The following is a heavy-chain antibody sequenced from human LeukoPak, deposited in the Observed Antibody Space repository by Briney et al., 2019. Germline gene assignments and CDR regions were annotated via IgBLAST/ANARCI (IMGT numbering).Heavy chain of an antibody. CDR1: GYTFTSYY. J-gene: IGHJ5*02. V-gene: IGHV1-46*01. CDR2: INPSGGST. CDR3: AREGEYQLLSYNWFDP. Sequence: ASVKVSCKASGYTFTSYYMHWVRQAPGQGLEWMGIINPSGGSTSYAQKFQGRVTITRDTSTSTVYMELSSLRSEDTAVYYCAREGEYQLLSYNWFDPWGQGTLVTVSS. D-gene: IGHD2-2*01.